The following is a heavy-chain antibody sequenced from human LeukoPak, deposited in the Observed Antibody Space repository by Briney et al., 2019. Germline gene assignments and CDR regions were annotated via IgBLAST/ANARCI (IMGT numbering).Heavy chain of an antibody. CDR1: GFTFSSYG. J-gene: IGHJ4*02. Sequence: GRSLRLSCATSGFTFSSYGMHWVRQAPGKGLEWVAVMWYDGSNKYYADSVKGRFTISRDNSKNTLYLQMNSLRAEDTAVYYCARARSIAVVPLDYWGQGTLVTVSS. D-gene: IGHD6-19*01. CDR3: ARARSIAVVPLDY. V-gene: IGHV3-33*01. CDR2: MWYDGSNK.